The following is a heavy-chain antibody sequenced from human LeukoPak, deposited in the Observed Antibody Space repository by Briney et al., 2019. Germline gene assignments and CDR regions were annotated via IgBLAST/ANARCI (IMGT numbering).Heavy chain of an antibody. J-gene: IGHJ3*02. D-gene: IGHD3-22*01. CDR3: ARDPNYYDSSGYYYAGNDAFDI. Sequence: GGSLRLSCAASGFTFSSYWMHWVRHAPGKGLVWVSRINSDGSSTIYADSVKGRFTISRDNAKNTLYLQMNSLRAEDTAVYYCARDPNYYDSSGYYYAGNDAFDIWGQGTMVTVSS. CDR1: GFTFSSYW. CDR2: INSDGSST. V-gene: IGHV3-74*01.